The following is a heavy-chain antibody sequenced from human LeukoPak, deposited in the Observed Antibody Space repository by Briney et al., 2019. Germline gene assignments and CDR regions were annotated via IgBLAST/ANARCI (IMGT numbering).Heavy chain of an antibody. J-gene: IGHJ4*02. CDR3: ARDLYYDSSGYIY. CDR1: GFTFSSYS. D-gene: IGHD3-22*01. V-gene: IGHV3-21*01. CDR2: ISSSSSYI. Sequence: AGGSLRLSCAASGFTFSSYSMNWVRQAPGKGLEWVSSISSSSSYIYYADSVKGRFTISKDNAKNSLYLQMNSLRAEDTAVYYCARDLYYDSSGYIYWGQGTLVTVSS.